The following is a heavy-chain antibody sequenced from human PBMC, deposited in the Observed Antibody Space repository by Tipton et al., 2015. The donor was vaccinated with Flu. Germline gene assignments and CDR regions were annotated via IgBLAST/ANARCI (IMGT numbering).Heavy chain of an antibody. CDR1: GGSISSYY. CDR3: ARQSTPRTTTVTKGAEFDY. CDR2: IYYSGST. V-gene: IGHV4-59*08. D-gene: IGHD4-17*01. Sequence: TLSLTCTVSGGSISSYYWSWIRQPPGKGLEWIGYIYYSGSTNYNPSLKSRVTISVDTSKNQFSLKLSSVTAADTAVYYCARQSTPRTTTVTKGAEFDYWGQGTLVTVSS. J-gene: IGHJ4*02.